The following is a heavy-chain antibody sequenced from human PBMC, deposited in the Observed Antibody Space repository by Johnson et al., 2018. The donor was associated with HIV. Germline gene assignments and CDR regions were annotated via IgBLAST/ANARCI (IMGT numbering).Heavy chain of an antibody. Sequence: QVQLVESGGGVVQPGGSLRLSCEASGFIFSSYGMHWVRQAPGKGLEWVAFISYDGSNKYYADSVKGRFTISRDNSKNTLYLQMNSLRAEDTAVYYCARERIAAAGLDAFDIWGQGTMVTVSS. CDR2: ISYDGSNK. J-gene: IGHJ3*02. CDR1: GFIFSSYG. V-gene: IGHV3-30*19. CDR3: ARERIAAAGLDAFDI. D-gene: IGHD6-13*01.